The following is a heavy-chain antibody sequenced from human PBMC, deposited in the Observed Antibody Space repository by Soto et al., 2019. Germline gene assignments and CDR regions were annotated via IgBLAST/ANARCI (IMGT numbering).Heavy chain of an antibody. CDR1: GFTFSSYG. Sequence: QVQLVESGGGVVQPGRSLRLSCAASGFTFSSYGMHWVRQAPGKGLEWVAVIWYDGSNKYYADSVKGRFTISRDNPKNTLYLQMNSLRAEDTAVYYCARVPSVVAAIDYWGQGTLVTVSS. D-gene: IGHD2-15*01. V-gene: IGHV3-33*01. J-gene: IGHJ4*02. CDR3: ARVPSVVAAIDY. CDR2: IWYDGSNK.